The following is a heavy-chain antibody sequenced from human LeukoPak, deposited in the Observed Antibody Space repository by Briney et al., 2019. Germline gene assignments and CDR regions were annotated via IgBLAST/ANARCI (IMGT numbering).Heavy chain of an antibody. D-gene: IGHD2-15*01. CDR3: ARDLLYCSGGSCYSAEYFQH. V-gene: IGHV3-21*01. CDR2: ISSSSSYI. J-gene: IGHJ1*01. CDR1: GFTFSRNW. Sequence: PGGSLRLSCGVSGFTFSRNWMTWVRQTPGKGLEWVSSISSSSSYIYYADSVKGRFTISRDNAKNSLYLQMNSLRAEDTAVYYCARDLLYCSGGSCYSAEYFQHWGQGTLVTVSS.